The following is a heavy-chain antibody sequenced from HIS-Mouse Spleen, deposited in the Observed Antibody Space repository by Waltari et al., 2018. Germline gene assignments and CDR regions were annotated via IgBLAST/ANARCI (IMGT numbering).Heavy chain of an antibody. CDR3: ARGYSNYVPYFDY. V-gene: IGHV3-13*01. J-gene: IGHJ4*02. Sequence: EVQLVESGGGLVQPGGSLRLSCGASGFPFRRSSLHLVPQAKGKGLEWVSAIGTAGDTYYPGSVKGRFTISRENAKNSLYLQMNSLRAGDTAVYYCARGYSNYVPYFDYWGQGTLVTVSS. CDR1: GFPFRRSS. CDR2: IGTAGDT. D-gene: IGHD4-4*01.